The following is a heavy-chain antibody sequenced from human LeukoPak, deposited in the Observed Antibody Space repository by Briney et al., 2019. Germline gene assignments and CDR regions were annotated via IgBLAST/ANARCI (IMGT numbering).Heavy chain of an antibody. J-gene: IGHJ3*02. D-gene: IGHD6-19*01. CDR2: IIPIFGTA. Sequence: VKVSCKASGGTFSSYAISWVRQAPGQGLEWMGGIIPIFGTANYAQKFQGRVTITTDESTSTAYMELSSLRSEDTAVYYCARVAMPYSSGWYGHAFDIWGQGTMGTVSS. CDR1: GGTFSSYA. CDR3: ARVAMPYSSGWYGHAFDI. V-gene: IGHV1-69*13.